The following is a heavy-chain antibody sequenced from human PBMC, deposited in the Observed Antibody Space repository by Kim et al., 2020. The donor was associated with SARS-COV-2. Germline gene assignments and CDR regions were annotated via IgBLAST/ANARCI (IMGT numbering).Heavy chain of an antibody. D-gene: IGHD1-1*01. CDR3: ARLTTGPTGLTWFDP. Sequence: PSLRRLVTMSVDTSKNTFSLKLSSVTAADTAVYYCARLTTGPTGLTWFDPWGQGTLVTVSS. V-gene: IGHV4-61*03. J-gene: IGHJ5*02.